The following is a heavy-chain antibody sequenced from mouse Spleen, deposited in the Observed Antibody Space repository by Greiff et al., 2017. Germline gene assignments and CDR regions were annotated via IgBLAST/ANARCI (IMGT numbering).Heavy chain of an antibody. CDR1: GYTFTGYY. CDR3: ARDYGYDSLAY. Sequence: QVQLLQSGAELVKPGASVKMSCKASGYTFTGYYIYWVKQRPGQGLEWIGKIGPGSGSTYYNEKFKGKATLTADKSSSTAYMQLSSLTSEDSAVYFCARDYGYDSLAYWGQGTLVTVSA. D-gene: IGHD2-14*01. V-gene: IGHV1-77*01. J-gene: IGHJ3*01. CDR2: IGPGSGST.